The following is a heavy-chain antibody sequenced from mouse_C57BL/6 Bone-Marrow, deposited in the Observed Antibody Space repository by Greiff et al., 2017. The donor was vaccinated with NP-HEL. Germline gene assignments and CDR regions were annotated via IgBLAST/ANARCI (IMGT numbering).Heavy chain of an antibody. CDR2: ISDGGSYT. Sequence: EVKLMESGGGLVKPGGSLKLSCAASGFTFSSYAMSWVRQTPEKRLEWVATISDGGSYTYYPDNVKGRFTISRDNAKNNLYLQMSHLKSEDTAMYYCARYYGSSLDYWGQGTTLTVSS. J-gene: IGHJ2*01. CDR1: GFTFSSYA. V-gene: IGHV5-4*03. CDR3: ARYYGSSLDY. D-gene: IGHD1-1*01.